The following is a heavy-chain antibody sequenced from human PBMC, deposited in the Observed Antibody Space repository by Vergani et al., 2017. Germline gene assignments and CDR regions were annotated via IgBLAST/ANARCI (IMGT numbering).Heavy chain of an antibody. D-gene: IGHD2-15*01. CDR2: INHSGST. V-gene: IGHV4-34*01. Sequence: QVQLQQWGAGLLKPSETLSLTCAVYGGSFSGYYWSWIRQPPGKGLEWIGEINHSGSTNYNPSLKSRVTISVDTSKNQFSLRLTSVTASHTAVYYCASKRGACRAAYCHSYDFWGPGTLVGVSS. CDR3: ASKRGACRAAYCHSYDF. CDR1: GGSFSGYY. J-gene: IGHJ4*02.